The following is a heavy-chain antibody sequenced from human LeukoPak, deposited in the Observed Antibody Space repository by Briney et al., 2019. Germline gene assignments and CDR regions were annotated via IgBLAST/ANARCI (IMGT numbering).Heavy chain of an antibody. CDR1: GYSFTAHF. CDR2: IDPNSGGT. Sequence: GASVKVSCKVSGYSFTAHFIHWVRQAPGQGLEWMGWIDPNSGGTNSAQKFQGRVTMTRDTSVSAVYMELSSLRSDDTAVYYCARGGGYSWFDYWGQGTLVTVSS. J-gene: IGHJ4*02. V-gene: IGHV1-2*02. D-gene: IGHD5-18*01. CDR3: ARGGGYSWFDY.